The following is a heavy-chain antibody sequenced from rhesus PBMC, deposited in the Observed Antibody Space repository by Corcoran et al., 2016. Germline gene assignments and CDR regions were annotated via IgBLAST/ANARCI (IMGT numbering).Heavy chain of an antibody. J-gene: IGHJ4*01. Sequence: QLQLQESGPGLVKPSETLSVTCAVSGGSISSSYWSWIRQAPGKGLEWIGYIYGSGSSTNYNPSLKSRVTLSVEPSKNQLSLKLSSVTAADTAVYYCARAPTGNLDFDYWGQGVLVTVSS. CDR2: IYGSGSST. D-gene: IGHD4-17*01. V-gene: IGHV4-169*01. CDR1: GGSISSSY. CDR3: ARAPTGNLDFDY.